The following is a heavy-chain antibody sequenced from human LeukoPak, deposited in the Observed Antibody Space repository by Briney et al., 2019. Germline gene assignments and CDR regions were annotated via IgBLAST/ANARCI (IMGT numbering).Heavy chain of an antibody. V-gene: IGHV4-4*07. CDR3: AAIHSSSWYDY. CDR1: GGSISSYY. J-gene: IGHJ4*02. D-gene: IGHD6-13*01. CDR2: IYTSGST. Sequence: TETLSLTCTVSGGSISSYYWSWIRQPAGKGLEWIGRIYTSGSTNYNPSLKSRVTMSVDTSKNQFSLKLSSVTAADTAVYYCAAIHSSSWYDYWGQGTLVTVSS.